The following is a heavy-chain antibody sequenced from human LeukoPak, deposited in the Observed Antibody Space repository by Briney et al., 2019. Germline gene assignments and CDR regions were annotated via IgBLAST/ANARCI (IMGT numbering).Heavy chain of an antibody. D-gene: IGHD5-18*01. CDR2: ISSSSSHI. Sequence: GGSLRLSCVASGFIFSSYSMNWVRHAPGKGLEWVSSISSSSSHIYYADSVEGRFTIPRDNAEHLLYLQMHRLRAKDTAVYCCARADTADYSGEGAPVSASS. J-gene: IGHJ4*02. V-gene: IGHV3-21*01. CDR3: ARADTADY. CDR1: GFIFSSYS.